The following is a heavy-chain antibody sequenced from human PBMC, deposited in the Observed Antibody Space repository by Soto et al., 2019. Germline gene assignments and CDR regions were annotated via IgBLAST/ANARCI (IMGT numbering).Heavy chain of an antibody. D-gene: IGHD3-9*01. J-gene: IGHJ3*02. V-gene: IGHV3-23*01. CDR1: GFTFSSYA. CDR2: ISGSGGST. Sequence: GGSLRLSCAASGFTFSSYAMSWVRQAPGKGLEWVSAISGSGGSTYYADSVKGRFTISRDNSKNTLYLQMNSLRAEDTAVYYCAKEQGLRYFDWLKDAFDIWGQGTMVTVSS. CDR3: AKEQGLRYFDWLKDAFDI.